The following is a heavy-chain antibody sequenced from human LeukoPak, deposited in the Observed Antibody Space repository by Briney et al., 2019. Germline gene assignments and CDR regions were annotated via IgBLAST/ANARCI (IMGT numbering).Heavy chain of an antibody. CDR3: AELGITMIGGV. CDR1: GFTFSDYW. J-gene: IGHJ6*04. D-gene: IGHD3-10*02. Sequence: PGGSLRLSCAASGFTFSDYWMHWVRQVPGKGLVWVSRISTDGSATGYADSVKGRFTISRDNAKNSLYLQMNSLRAEDTAVYYCAELGITMIGGVWGKGTTVTISS. V-gene: IGHV3-74*01. CDR2: ISTDGSAT.